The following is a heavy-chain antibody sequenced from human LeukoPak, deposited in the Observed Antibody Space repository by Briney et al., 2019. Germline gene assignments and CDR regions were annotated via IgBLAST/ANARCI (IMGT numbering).Heavy chain of an antibody. CDR1: GFTFNNFA. CDR3: AKDAPTIVEVIAQPDY. V-gene: IGHV3-23*01. J-gene: IGHJ4*02. CDR2: ITGSGGST. Sequence: GGSLRLSCAASGFTFNNFAMTWVRQAPGKGLEWVSTITGSGGSTYYADSVKGRFTISRSNSKNTVYLQMNSLRVEDTAVYYCAKDAPTIVEVIAQPDYWGQGTLVTVSS. D-gene: IGHD2-21*01.